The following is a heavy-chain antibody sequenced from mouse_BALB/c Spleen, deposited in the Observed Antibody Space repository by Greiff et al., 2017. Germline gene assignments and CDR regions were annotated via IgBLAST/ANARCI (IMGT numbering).Heavy chain of an antibody. CDR3: ARGEDGYAWFAY. D-gene: IGHD2-2*01. J-gene: IGHJ3*01. CDR2: ISSGGST. Sequence: DVKLVESGGGLVKPGGSLKLSCAASGFTFSSYAMSWVRQTPEKRLEWVASISSGGSTYYPDSVKGRFTISRDNARNILYLQMSSLRSEDTAMYYCARGEDGYAWFAYWGQGTLVTVSA. V-gene: IGHV5-6-5*01. CDR1: GFTFSSYA.